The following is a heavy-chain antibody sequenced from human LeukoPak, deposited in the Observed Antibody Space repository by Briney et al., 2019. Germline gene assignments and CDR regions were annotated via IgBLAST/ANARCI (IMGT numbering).Heavy chain of an antibody. CDR3: AKQYCTTTCCGGMDV. CDR2: INSDGSRT. Sequence: GGSLRLSCAASGFTFENYWMFLVRQAPGKGLVWVSRINSDGSRTNYADSVKGRFTISRDNAKNTLFLQMSRLRPDDTALYYCAKQYCTTTCCGGMDVWGRGTTVTVSS. J-gene: IGHJ6*02. CDR1: GFTFENYW. V-gene: IGHV3-74*01. D-gene: IGHD2-8*01.